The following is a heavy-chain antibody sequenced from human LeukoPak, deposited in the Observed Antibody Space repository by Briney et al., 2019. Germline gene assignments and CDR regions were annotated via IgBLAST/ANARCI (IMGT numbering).Heavy chain of an antibody. CDR1: GYTFTSYD. Sequence: ASVKVSCKASGYTFTSYDINWVRQAPGQGLEWMGWMNPNSGNTGYAQKFQGRVTMTRSASISTAYMELSCLRSEDTAVYYCARGGLRFLEWLGNYYYYMDVWGKGTTVTVSS. CDR2: MNPNSGNT. CDR3: ARGGLRFLEWLGNYYYYMDV. J-gene: IGHJ6*03. V-gene: IGHV1-8*01. D-gene: IGHD3-3*01.